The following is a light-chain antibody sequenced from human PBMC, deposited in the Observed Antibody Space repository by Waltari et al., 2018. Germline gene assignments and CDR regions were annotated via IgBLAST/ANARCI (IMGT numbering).Light chain of an antibody. CDR1: QSISRN. V-gene: IGKV1-5*03. J-gene: IGKJ4*01. CDR2: KTS. Sequence: DIQMTQSPYTLSASVGDRVTITCGASQSISRNLAWYQQKPGKAPKLLIYKTSSLESGVPSRFSGSGSETEFTLTISSLQPDDLATYYCQQSYSTPRTFGGGTKVEIK. CDR3: QQSYSTPRT.